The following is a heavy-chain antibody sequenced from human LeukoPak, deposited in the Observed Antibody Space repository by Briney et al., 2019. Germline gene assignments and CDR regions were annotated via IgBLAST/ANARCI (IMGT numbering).Heavy chain of an antibody. Sequence: GGSLRLSCTDSGFSFSSYAMHWVRQAPGKGLEWVALIWYHGNDVDYADSVKGRFTISRDNSKNTLYLQMNSVRAEDTAVYFCARDFWNEPSKYFDYWGQGTLVTVSS. CDR2: IWYHGNDV. CDR3: ARDFWNEPSKYFDY. J-gene: IGHJ4*02. D-gene: IGHD3-3*01. CDR1: GFSFSSYA. V-gene: IGHV3-33*08.